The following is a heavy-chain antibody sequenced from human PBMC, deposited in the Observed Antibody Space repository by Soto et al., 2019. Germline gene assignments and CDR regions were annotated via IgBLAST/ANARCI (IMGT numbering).Heavy chain of an antibody. CDR3: AKNGQWLATPHWA. CDR2: ITDSGYTA. D-gene: IGHD6-19*01. J-gene: IGHJ4*02. CDR1: GFSFGTFV. V-gene: IGHV3-23*01. Sequence: GVSLRLSCAASGFSFGTFVMTWFRQAPGGGLEWVASITDSGYTASYAETVEGRFTVSRDNSKNKLHLQMNDLRAEDTATYYCAKNGQWLATPHWAWGKGTRGIVSS.